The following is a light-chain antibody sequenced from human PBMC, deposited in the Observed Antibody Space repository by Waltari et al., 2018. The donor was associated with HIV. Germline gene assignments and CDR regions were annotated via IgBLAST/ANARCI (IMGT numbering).Light chain of an antibody. CDR2: GAS. CDR1: QSVSSTY. Sequence: DIVLTQSPGTLSLSPGEGATLSCRASQSVSSTYLAWYQQKPGQAPRLLIYGASSRATGIPDRFSGSGSGTDFTLTISRLEPEDFAVYYCQQYGSSPLTFGPGTKVDIK. J-gene: IGKJ3*01. V-gene: IGKV3-20*01. CDR3: QQYGSSPLT.